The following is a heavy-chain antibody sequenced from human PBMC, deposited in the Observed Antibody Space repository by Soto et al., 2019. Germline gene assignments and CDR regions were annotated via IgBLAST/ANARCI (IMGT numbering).Heavy chain of an antibody. D-gene: IGHD2-15*01. CDR3: ARGRYCSGGRCYFDY. V-gene: IGHV3-74*03. CDR2: LKRDGSET. J-gene: IGHJ4*02. CDR1: GFTFSNYW. Sequence: GGSLRLSCAVSGFTFSNYWMHWVRQAPGKGLVWVSSLKRDGSETMYADSVKGRLTIPRDNAKNTLYLQMNSLRAEDTAVYYCARGRYCSGGRCYFDYWGQGTPVTVSS.